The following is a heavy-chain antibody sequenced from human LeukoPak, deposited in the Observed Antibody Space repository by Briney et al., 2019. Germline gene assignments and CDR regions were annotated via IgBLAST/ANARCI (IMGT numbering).Heavy chain of an antibody. CDR1: GDSVSSNSAA. Sequence: SQTLSLTCAISGDSVSSNSAAWGWIRQSPSRGLEWLGRTYYRSKWYNDYAVSVKSRITINPDTSKNQFSLQLNSVTPEDTAVYYCARGGYCSSTSCYSDNWFDPWGQGTLVTVSS. V-gene: IGHV6-1*01. CDR2: TYYRSKWYN. D-gene: IGHD2-2*01. J-gene: IGHJ5*02. CDR3: ARGGYCSSTSCYSDNWFDP.